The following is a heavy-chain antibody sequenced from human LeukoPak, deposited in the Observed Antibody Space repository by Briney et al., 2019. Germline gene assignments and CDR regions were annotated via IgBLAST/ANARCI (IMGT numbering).Heavy chain of an antibody. CDR3: ARLYYGSGSYHFDY. CDR1: GGSISSGGYY. CDR2: IYYSGST. J-gene: IGHJ4*02. D-gene: IGHD3-10*01. V-gene: IGHV4-31*03. Sequence: SQTLSLTCTVSGGSISSGGYYWSWIRQHPGKGLEWIGYIYYSGSTYYNPSLKSRVTISVDTSKNQFSLRLSFVTAADTAVYYCARLYYGSGSYHFDYWGQGTLVTVSS.